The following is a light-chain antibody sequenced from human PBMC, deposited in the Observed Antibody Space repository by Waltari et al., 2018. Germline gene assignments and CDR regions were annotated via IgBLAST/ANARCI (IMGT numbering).Light chain of an antibody. V-gene: IGKV1-27*01. Sequence: DIQMTQSPSSLSASVGDRVTISCRASQAINIHLAWYQQKPGKVPDLLIYAASTLRSGVPSRFSGGGSGTYFTLTISSLQPEDFATYYCQKYNDVPQPFGGGTKVEMK. J-gene: IGKJ4*01. CDR2: AAS. CDR1: QAINIH. CDR3: QKYNDVPQP.